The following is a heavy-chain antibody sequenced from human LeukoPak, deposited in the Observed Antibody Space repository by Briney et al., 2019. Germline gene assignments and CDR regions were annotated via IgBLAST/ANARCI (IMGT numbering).Heavy chain of an antibody. CDR3: ARGGSGSVSAFDI. D-gene: IGHD3-10*01. CDR2: ISGYNDNT. Sequence: ASVKVSCKASGYTFSSYGITWGRQAPGQGLEGRGWISGYNDNTNYAQKLQGRVTMTTDTSTSTAYMELRSLRSDDTAVYYCARGGSGSVSAFDIWGQGTMVTVSS. J-gene: IGHJ3*02. CDR1: GYTFSSYG. V-gene: IGHV1-18*01.